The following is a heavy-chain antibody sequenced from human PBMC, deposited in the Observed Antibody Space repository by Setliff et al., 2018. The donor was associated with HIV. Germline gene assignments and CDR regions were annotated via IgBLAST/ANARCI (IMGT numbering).Heavy chain of an antibody. CDR3: TTGGANSCKF. Sequence: TGGSLRLSCAGTGFIFGNAWMSWVRQAPGKGPEWVGRIKSKTDGETTDYGAPVKGRFTISRDDSRNTLFLRINSLKIEDTAMYYCTTGGANSCKFCGQGTLVTVSS. CDR1: GFIFGNAW. CDR2: IKSKTDGETT. V-gene: IGHV3-15*01. D-gene: IGHD1-1*01. J-gene: IGHJ4*02.